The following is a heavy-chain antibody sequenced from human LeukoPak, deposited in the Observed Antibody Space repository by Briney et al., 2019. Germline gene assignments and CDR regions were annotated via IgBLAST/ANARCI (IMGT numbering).Heavy chain of an antibody. J-gene: IGHJ6*03. D-gene: IGHD3-10*01. CDR3: ARAIRGSKIASRYYYYYMDV. CDR2: IIPIFDTT. CDR1: GGTFNSYA. V-gene: IGHV1-69*06. Sequence: SVKVSCKASGGTFNSYAISWVRQAPGQGLEWMGGIIPIFDTTNYAQKFQGRVTIIADKSTSTAYMELYSLRSEDTAVYYCARAIRGSKIASRYYYYYMDVWGKGTTVTIS.